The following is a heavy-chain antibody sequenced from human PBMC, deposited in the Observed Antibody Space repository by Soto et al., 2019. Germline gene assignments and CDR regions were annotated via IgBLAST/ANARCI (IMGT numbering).Heavy chain of an antibody. J-gene: IGHJ4*02. Sequence: EVQLVESGGGLVKPGGSLRLSCAASGFTFSSYSMNWVRQAPGKGLEWVSSISSSSSFIYYADSVKGRFTISRDNAKNSLYLQMNSLRAEDTAMFYCARSYDILPGYSGFDYWCQGNLVTVSS. CDR1: GFTFSSYS. D-gene: IGHD3-9*01. CDR3: ARSYDILPGYSGFDY. CDR2: ISSSSSFI. V-gene: IGHV3-21*01.